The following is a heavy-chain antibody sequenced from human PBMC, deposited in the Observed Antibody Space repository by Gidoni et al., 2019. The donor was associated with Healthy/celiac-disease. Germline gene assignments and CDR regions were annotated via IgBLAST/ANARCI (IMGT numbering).Heavy chain of an antibody. J-gene: IGHJ3*02. CDR3: ASSLDIVATIGWRAFDI. Sequence: EVQLVQSGAEVKKPGESLQISCTGSGYSFTSYWIGWLRQMPGKGLAWMGSIYPGDSDTRYSPSFQGQVTISADKSISTAYLQWSSLKASDTAMYSCASSLDIVATIGWRAFDIWGQGTMVTVSS. D-gene: IGHD5-12*01. CDR2: IYPGDSDT. V-gene: IGHV5-51*03. CDR1: GYSFTSYW.